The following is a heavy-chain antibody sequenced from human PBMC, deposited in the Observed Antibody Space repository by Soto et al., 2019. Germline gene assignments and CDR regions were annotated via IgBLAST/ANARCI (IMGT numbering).Heavy chain of an antibody. CDR1: GGTFSSYA. CDR3: ARDKVLGDYYDSSGYYYYYGMDV. Sequence: QVQLVQSGAEVKKPGSSVKVSCKASGGTFSSYAISWVRQAPGQGLEWMGGIIPIFGTANYAQKFQGRVTITGDKSTGTAYMELSSLRSEDTAVDYCARDKVLGDYYDSSGYYYYYGMDVWGQGTTVTVSS. V-gene: IGHV1-69*06. D-gene: IGHD3-22*01. CDR2: IIPIFGTA. J-gene: IGHJ6*02.